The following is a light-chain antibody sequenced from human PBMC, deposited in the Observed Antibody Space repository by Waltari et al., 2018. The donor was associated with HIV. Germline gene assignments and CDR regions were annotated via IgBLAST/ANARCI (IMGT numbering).Light chain of an antibody. Sequence: DIVLTQSPGTLSLSPGERATLPCRASQSVSSSYLAWNQQKPGQAPRPLIYGASSRATGIPDRFSGSGSGTDFTLTISRLEPEDFAVYYCQQYGSSPPYSFGQGTKLEIK. CDR1: QSVSSSY. V-gene: IGKV3-20*01. CDR3: QQYGSSPPYS. J-gene: IGKJ2*03. CDR2: GAS.